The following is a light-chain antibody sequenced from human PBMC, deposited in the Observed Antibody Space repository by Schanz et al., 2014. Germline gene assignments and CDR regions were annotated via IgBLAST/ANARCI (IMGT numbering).Light chain of an antibody. CDR3: QQSYRTLTWT. J-gene: IGKJ1*01. Sequence: DIQMTQSPSSLFASVGDRVTITRRASQSIATYLNWYQHKPGRAPKLLIYGASTLQNGVPSRFGGSGSGTDFTLTISSLQPEDFATYYCQQSYRTLTWTFGQGTKGQIK. CDR2: GAS. CDR1: QSIATY. V-gene: IGKV1-39*01.